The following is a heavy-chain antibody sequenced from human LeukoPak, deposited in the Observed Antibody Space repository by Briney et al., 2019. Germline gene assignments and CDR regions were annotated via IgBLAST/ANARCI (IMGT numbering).Heavy chain of an antibody. CDR2: IYHSGST. V-gene: IGHV4-30-2*01. J-gene: IGHJ4*02. Sequence: SETLSLTCAVSGGSISSGGYSWSWIRQPPGKGLEWIGYIYHSGSTYYNPSLKSRVTISVDRSKNQFSLKLSSVTAADTAVYYCARDGGGSSYLDYWGQETLVTVSS. CDR3: ARDGGGSSYLDY. D-gene: IGHD6-13*01. CDR1: GGSISSGGYS.